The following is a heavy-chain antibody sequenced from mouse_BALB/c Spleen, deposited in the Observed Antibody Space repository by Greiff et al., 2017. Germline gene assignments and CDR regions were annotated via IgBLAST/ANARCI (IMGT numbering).Heavy chain of an antibody. CDR2: ISCYNGAT. CDR1: GYSFTGYY. J-gene: IGHJ4*01. D-gene: IGHD1-1*01. V-gene: IGHV1S34*01. Sequence: LVKPGASVKISCKASGYSFTGYYMHWVKQSHGKSLEWIGYISCYNGATSFNQKFKGKATFTVDTSSSTAYMQFNSLTSEDSAVYDCARFHCDGSGHYAMDYWGQGTSVTVSS. CDR3: ARFHCDGSGHYAMDY.